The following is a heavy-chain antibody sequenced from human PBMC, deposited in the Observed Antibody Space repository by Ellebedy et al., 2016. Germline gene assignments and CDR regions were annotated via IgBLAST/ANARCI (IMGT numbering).Heavy chain of an antibody. CDR2: INHSGST. CDR1: GGSFSGYY. CDR3: ARVLLWFGEKDAFDI. Sequence: SETLSLTCAVYGGSFSGYYWSWIRQPPGKGLEWIGEINHSGSTNYNPSLKSRVTISVDTSKNQFSLKLSSVTAADTAVYYCARVLLWFGEKDAFDIWGQGTMVTVSS. J-gene: IGHJ3*02. V-gene: IGHV4-34*01. D-gene: IGHD3-10*01.